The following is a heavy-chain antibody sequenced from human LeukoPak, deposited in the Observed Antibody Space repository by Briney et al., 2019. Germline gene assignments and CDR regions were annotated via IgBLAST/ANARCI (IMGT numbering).Heavy chain of an antibody. CDR2: IYTSGST. D-gene: IGHD2-15*01. Sequence: SETQSLTCTVSGGSIRSYYWSWIRQPAGKGLEWIGRIYTSGSTNYNPSLKSRVTMSVDTSKNQFSLKLSSVTAADTAVYYCARVQGSFYGDYVDYWGQGTLVTVSS. CDR1: GGSIRSYY. V-gene: IGHV4-4*07. CDR3: ARVQGSFYGDYVDY. J-gene: IGHJ4*02.